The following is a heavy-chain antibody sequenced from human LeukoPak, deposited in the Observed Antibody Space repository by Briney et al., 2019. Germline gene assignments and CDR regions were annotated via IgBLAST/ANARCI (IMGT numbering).Heavy chain of an antibody. V-gene: IGHV3-21*01. Sequence: GGSLRLSCVTSGFNFTNYNMNWVRQAPGKGLEWISSISSSSSDIHHVDSVKGRFTVSRDNAKNSLYLQMNSLRAEDTAVYYCARVEGYYDSSGHRDYWGQGTLVTVSS. J-gene: IGHJ4*02. D-gene: IGHD3-22*01. CDR3: ARVEGYYDSSGHRDY. CDR1: GFNFTNYN. CDR2: ISSSSSDI.